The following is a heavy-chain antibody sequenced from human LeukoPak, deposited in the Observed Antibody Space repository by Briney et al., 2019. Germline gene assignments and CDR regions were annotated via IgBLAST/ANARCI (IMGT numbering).Heavy chain of an antibody. CDR1: GFTFSSYA. V-gene: IGHV3-23*01. CDR2: ISGSGGST. Sequence: GESLRLSCAASGFTFSSYAMSWVRQAPGKGLEWVSAISGSGGSTYYADSVKGRFTISRDNSKNTLYLQMNSLRAEDTAVYYCAKDGICFGESKFDYWGQGTLVTVSS. CDR3: AKDGICFGESKFDY. J-gene: IGHJ4*02. D-gene: IGHD3-10*01.